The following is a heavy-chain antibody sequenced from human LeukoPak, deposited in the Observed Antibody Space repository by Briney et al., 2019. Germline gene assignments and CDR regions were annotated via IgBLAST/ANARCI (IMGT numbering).Heavy chain of an antibody. CDR1: GFTFSSYS. CDR3: ASPVKQWLTPFDY. Sequence: PGGSLRLSCAASGFTFSSYSMNWVRQDPGKGLEWVSSISSSSSYIYYADSVKGRFTISRDNAKNSLYLQMNSLRAEDTAVYYCASPVKQWLTPFDYWGQGTLVTVSS. V-gene: IGHV3-21*01. D-gene: IGHD6-19*01. J-gene: IGHJ4*02. CDR2: ISSSSSYI.